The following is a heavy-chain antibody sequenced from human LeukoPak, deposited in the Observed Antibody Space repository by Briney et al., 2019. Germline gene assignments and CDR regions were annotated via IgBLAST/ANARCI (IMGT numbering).Heavy chain of an antibody. CDR2: IDPSDSYT. CDR3: ARRYDSGSTIDQ. Sequence: GESLKISCKGSGYSFTNYWISWVRQMPGKGLEWMGRIDPSDSYTNYSPSFQGHVTISVDKSISTAYLQWSSLKASDTAMYYCARRYDSGSTIDQWGQGTLVTVSS. CDR1: GYSFTNYW. D-gene: IGHD3-10*01. V-gene: IGHV5-10-1*01. J-gene: IGHJ4*02.